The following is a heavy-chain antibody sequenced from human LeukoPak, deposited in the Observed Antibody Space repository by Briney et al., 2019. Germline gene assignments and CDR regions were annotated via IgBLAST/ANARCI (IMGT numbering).Heavy chain of an antibody. J-gene: IGHJ4*02. CDR2: IGTAGDT. V-gene: IGHV3-13*01. Sequence: GGSLRLSCAASGFTFSSYDMHWVRQATGKGLEWASAIGTAGDTYYPGSVKGRFTISRENAKNSLYLQMNSLRAGDTAVYYCARGGIVAEFDYWGQGTLVTVSS. D-gene: IGHD6-25*01. CDR1: GFTFSSYD. CDR3: ARGGIVAEFDY.